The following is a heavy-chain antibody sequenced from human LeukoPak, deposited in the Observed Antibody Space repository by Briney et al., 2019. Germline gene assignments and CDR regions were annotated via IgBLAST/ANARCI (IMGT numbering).Heavy chain of an antibody. V-gene: IGHV3-7*01. CDR1: GFTFSHYW. Sequence: SGGSLRLSCAASGFTFSHYWVTWVRQAPGKGLEWVAQINQDGSEEYYMDSVKARFTISRDNAKNSVFLQMNSLRAEDTAVYYCVRDGGVSGYDLLDYWGQGTLVTVSS. CDR2: INQDGSEE. CDR3: VRDGGVSGYDLLDY. J-gene: IGHJ4*02. D-gene: IGHD5-12*01.